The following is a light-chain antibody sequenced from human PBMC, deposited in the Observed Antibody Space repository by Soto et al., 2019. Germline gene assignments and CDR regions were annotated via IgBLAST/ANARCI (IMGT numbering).Light chain of an antibody. CDR2: GAS. Sequence: EIVMTQSPATLSVSPGERATLSCRASQSVSSNLAWYQQKPGQAPRLLIYGASTRATGIPARFSGSGSGTEFTLTISSLQSEDFAVYYCQQCNNWPLTFGQGNRVEIK. J-gene: IGKJ1*01. CDR3: QQCNNWPLT. V-gene: IGKV3-15*01. CDR1: QSVSSN.